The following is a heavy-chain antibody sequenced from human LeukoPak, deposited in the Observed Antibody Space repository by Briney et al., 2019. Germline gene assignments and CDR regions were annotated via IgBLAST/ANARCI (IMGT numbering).Heavy chain of an antibody. V-gene: IGHV1-2*06. CDR2: INPNSGGT. CDR1: GYTLTDYY. CDR3: ARDFERPDY. Sequence: ASEKVSCKASGYTLTDYYIHWVRQAPGQGLEWMGRINPNSGGTNYAQKFQGRVTMTRDTSISTAYMELRRLRSDDTAVYYCARDFERPDYWGQGTLVTVSS. J-gene: IGHJ4*02.